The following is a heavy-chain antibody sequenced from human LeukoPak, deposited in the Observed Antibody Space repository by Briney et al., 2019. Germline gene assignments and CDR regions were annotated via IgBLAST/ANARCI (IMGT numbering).Heavy chain of an antibody. J-gene: IGHJ4*02. CDR3: ASGITIFGVVTPFDY. CDR1: GGSISSSGYY. V-gene: IGHV4-39*07. D-gene: IGHD3-3*01. CDR2: IYYSGST. Sequence: SETLSLTCTVSGGSISSSGYYWGWIRQPPGKGLEWIGSIYYSGSTYYNPSLKSRVTISVDTSKNQFSLKLSSVTAADTAVYYCASGITIFGVVTPFDYWGQGTLVTVSS.